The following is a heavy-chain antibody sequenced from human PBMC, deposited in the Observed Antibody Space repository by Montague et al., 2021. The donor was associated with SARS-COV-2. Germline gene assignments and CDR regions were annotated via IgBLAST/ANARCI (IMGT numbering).Heavy chain of an antibody. J-gene: IGHJ6*02. D-gene: IGHD3-10*01. CDR2: LNYSGST. CDR1: GGSVSSATYS. CDR3: ASSGGYYYYYQGVDV. Sequence: SETLSLTCTVSGGSVSSATYSWSWIRQLPGQGLVWIGHLNYSGSTSYNPSLKSRVTISVDMSKNQFSLKLNSVTAADTAVYYCASSGGYYYYYQGVDVWGQGTTVTVSS. V-gene: IGHV4-61*01.